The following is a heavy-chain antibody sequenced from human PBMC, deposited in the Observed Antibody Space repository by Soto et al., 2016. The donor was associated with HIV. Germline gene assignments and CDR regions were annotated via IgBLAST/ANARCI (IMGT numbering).Heavy chain of an antibody. CDR3: AREAGATRLEY. V-gene: IGHV3-48*01. J-gene: IGHJ4*02. CDR1: GFTFSTYR. D-gene: IGHD1-26*01. CDR2: ITSSGSAI. Sequence: EVQLVESGGGLVQPGGSLRVSCAASGFTFSTYRMNWVRQAPGKGLEWVAFITSSGSAIYYADSVKGRFNISRDNAKNLLYLQMNSLRAEDTAVYYCAREAGATRLEYWGQGTLVTVSS.